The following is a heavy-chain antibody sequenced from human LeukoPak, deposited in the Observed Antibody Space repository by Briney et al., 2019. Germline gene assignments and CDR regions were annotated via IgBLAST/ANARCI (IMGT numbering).Heavy chain of an antibody. CDR2: IFSSDIT. Sequence: SDTLSLTCSVSGRFIRTLHWHWMRQPPGKGLEWVGYIFSSDITNYNPSLRSRVTISVDTSKNQFSLKLRSVTGADTAVYFCARSDGIVGEEAWFDPWGQGTLVTVSS. J-gene: IGHJ5*02. D-gene: IGHD1-26*01. CDR3: ARSDGIVGEEAWFDP. CDR1: GRFIRTLH. V-gene: IGHV4-4*09.